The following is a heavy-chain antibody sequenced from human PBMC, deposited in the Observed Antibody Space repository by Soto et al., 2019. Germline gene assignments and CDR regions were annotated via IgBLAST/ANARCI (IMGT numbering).Heavy chain of an antibody. D-gene: IGHD3-3*01. CDR3: AREPVLEVVVYYMDV. J-gene: IGHJ6*03. CDR2: ISSSSSTI. V-gene: IGHV3-48*01. Sequence: GGSLRLSCAASGFTFSSYSMNWVRQAPGKGLEWVSYISSSSSTIYYADSVKGRFTISRDNAKNSLYLQMNSLRAEDTAVYYCAREPVLEVVVYYMDVWGKGTTVTVSS. CDR1: GFTFSSYS.